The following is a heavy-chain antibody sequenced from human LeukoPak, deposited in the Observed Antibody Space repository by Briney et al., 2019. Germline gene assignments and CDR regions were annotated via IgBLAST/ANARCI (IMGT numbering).Heavy chain of an antibody. CDR3: ARDAAPRYSSSPSNFDY. CDR1: GFTFSSYS. CDR2: ISSSSSYI. J-gene: IGHJ4*02. D-gene: IGHD6-6*01. V-gene: IGHV3-21*01. Sequence: GGSLRLSCAASGFTFSSYSMNWVRQAPGKGLEWVSSISSSSSYIYYADSVKGRFTISRDNAKNSLYLQMNGLRAEDTAVYYCARDAAPRYSSSPSNFDYWGQGTLVTVSS.